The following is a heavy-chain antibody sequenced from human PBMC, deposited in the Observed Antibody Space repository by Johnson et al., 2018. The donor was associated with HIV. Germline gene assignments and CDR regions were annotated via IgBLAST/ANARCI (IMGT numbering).Heavy chain of an antibody. CDR2: ITGTGGST. CDR1: GFTFSSYG. CDR3: ASQVRGLRLGVDAFDI. Sequence: EVQLVESGGGLVQPGGSLRLSCAASGFTFSSYGMSWVRQAPGKGLEWVSGITGTGGSTYYADSVKGRFTISRDNSKNTLYLQMNSLRAEDTAVYYCASQVRGLRLGVDAFDIWGQGTLVTVSS. J-gene: IGHJ3*02. D-gene: IGHD5-12*01. V-gene: IGHV3-23*04.